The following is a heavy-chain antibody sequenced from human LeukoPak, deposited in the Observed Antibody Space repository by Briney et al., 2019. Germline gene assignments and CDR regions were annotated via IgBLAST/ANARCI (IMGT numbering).Heavy chain of an antibody. CDR2: IKQDGSQI. V-gene: IGHV3-7*01. Sequence: GGSLRLSCAASGFTFSNYAMSWVRQAPGKGLEWVAYIKQDGSQIYYVDSVKGRFTISRDNAKNSLYLLMNSLRAEDTAVYFCARRGVLDYWGQGILVTVSS. J-gene: IGHJ4*02. CDR3: ARRGVLDY. CDR1: GFTFSNYA.